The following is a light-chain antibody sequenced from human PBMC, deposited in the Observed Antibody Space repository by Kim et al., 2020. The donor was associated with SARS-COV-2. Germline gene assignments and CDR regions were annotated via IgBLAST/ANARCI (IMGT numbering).Light chain of an antibody. J-gene: IGKJ1*01. CDR3: QQYNNWPHWT. CDR1: QSVSSN. V-gene: IGKV3-15*01. CDR2: GAS. Sequence: PGERATLSCRASQSVSSNLAWYQQRPGQAPRLLIYGASTRATGIPARFSGSGSGTEFTLTISSLQSEDFAVYYCQQYNNWPHWTFGQGTKVDIK.